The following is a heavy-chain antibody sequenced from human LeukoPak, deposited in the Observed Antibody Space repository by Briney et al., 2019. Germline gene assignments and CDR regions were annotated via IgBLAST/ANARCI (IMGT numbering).Heavy chain of an antibody. D-gene: IGHD6-19*01. V-gene: IGHV3-21*06. CDR1: GYTLRSYS. CDR2: INWGSNHI. Sequence: GGSLRLSCAASGYTLRSYSMSWVRQAPGKGLEWVSSINWGSNHIYYADAVQGRFTISRDNAKNSLYLQMNSLRAEDTAIYYCARDNSGWSRDYWGQGTLVTVSS. J-gene: IGHJ4*02. CDR3: ARDNSGWSRDY.